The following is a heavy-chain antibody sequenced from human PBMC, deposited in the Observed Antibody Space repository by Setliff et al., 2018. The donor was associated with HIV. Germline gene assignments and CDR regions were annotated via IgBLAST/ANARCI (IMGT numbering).Heavy chain of an antibody. J-gene: IGHJ4*02. CDR1: GFTFSSYA. V-gene: IGHV3-30*07. CDR2: ISYDGSNK. CDR3: AKNLYRSGWSPLDY. Sequence: GGSLRLSCAASGFTFSSYAMHWVRQAPGKGLEWVAVISYDGSNKYYADSVKGRFTISRDNSKNSLYLQMNSLRAEDTAVYYCAKNLYRSGWSPLDYWGQGTLVTVSS. D-gene: IGHD6-13*01.